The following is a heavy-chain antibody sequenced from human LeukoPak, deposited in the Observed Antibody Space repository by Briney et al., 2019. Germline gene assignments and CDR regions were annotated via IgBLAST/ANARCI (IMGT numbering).Heavy chain of an antibody. Sequence: SVKVSCKASGGTFSSYAISWVRQAPGQGLEWMGGIIPIFGTANYAQKFQGRVTITADESTSTAYMELSSLRSEDTAVYYCARVARRYDFWSGYSDYYFDYWGQGTLVTVSS. V-gene: IGHV1-69*01. CDR3: ARVARRYDFWSGYSDYYFDY. J-gene: IGHJ4*02. D-gene: IGHD3-3*01. CDR1: GGTFSSYA. CDR2: IIPIFGTA.